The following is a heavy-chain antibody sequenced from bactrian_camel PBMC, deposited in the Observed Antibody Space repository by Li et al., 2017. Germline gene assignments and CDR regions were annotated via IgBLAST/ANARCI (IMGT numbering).Heavy chain of an antibody. J-gene: IGHJ6*01. Sequence: HVQLVESGGGSVQIGGSLKLSCAASGFLSSCRKMGWYRQAPGKEREAVAAFKAGGGTPLYADSVKGRVTVSKDNANNTLYLQMNALKPEDTAMYYCAADPIERGGYCYSPKGYWGQGTQVT. D-gene: IGHD2*01. V-gene: IGHV3S1*01. CDR3: AADPIERGGYCYSPKGY. CDR1: GFLSSCRK. CDR2: FKAGGGTP.